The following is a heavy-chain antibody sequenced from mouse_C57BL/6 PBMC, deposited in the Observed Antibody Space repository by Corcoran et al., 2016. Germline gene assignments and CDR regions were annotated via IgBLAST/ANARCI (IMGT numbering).Heavy chain of an antibody. CDR1: GYTFTDYY. D-gene: IGHD2-2*01. Sequence: EVQLQQSGPELVKPGASVKISCEASGYTFTDYYMNWVKQSHGKSLEWIGDINPNNGGTSNNQKFKGKATLTVDKSSSTAYMELRSLTSEDSAVYYCARFGYYGYGYYAMYYWGQGTSVTVSS. V-gene: IGHV1-26*01. J-gene: IGHJ4*01. CDR3: ARFGYYGYGYYAMYY. CDR2: INPNNGGT.